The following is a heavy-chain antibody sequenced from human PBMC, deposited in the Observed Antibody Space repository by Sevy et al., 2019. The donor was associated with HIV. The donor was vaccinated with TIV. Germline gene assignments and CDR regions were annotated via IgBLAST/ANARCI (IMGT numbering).Heavy chain of an antibody. D-gene: IGHD1-26*01. J-gene: IGHJ3*02. V-gene: IGHV1-18*04. CDR1: GYAFTGYG. Sequence: ASVKVSCKASGYAFTGYGISWVRQAPGQGLEWIGWVSAYNGNTNYAQKLQGRASMTTDTSTSTAYMEVRSLTSDDTAVYYCARDRGGATRDAFDIWGQGTMVTVSS. CDR2: VSAYNGNT. CDR3: ARDRGGATRDAFDI.